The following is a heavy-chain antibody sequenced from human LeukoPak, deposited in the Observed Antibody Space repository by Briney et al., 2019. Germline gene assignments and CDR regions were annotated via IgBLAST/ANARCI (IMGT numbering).Heavy chain of an antibody. CDR2: ISSSSSYI. CDR3: ARRGSSGYYSYY. CDR1: GFTFSSYS. J-gene: IGHJ4*02. D-gene: IGHD3-22*01. Sequence: GGSLRLSCAASGFTFSSYSMNWVRRAPGKGLEWVSSISSSSSYIYYADSVKGRFAISRDNAKNSLYLQMNSLRAEDTAVYYCARRGSSGYYSYYWGQGTLVTVSS. V-gene: IGHV3-21*01.